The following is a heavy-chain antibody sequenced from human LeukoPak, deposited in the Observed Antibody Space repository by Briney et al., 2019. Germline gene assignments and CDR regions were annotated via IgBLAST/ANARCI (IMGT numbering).Heavy chain of an antibody. D-gene: IGHD3-22*01. Sequence: ASVKVSCKASGYTFTGYYMHWVRQAPGQGLEWMGWINPNSGGTNYAQKFQGRVTMTTDTSTSTAYMELRSLRSDDTAVYYCARVGDYYDSSGYYYPFDYWGQGTLVTVSS. CDR2: INPNSGGT. CDR3: ARVGDYYDSSGYYYPFDY. CDR1: GYTFTGYY. V-gene: IGHV1-2*02. J-gene: IGHJ4*02.